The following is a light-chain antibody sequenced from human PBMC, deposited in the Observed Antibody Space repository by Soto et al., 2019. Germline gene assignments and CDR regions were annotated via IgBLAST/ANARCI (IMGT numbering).Light chain of an antibody. J-gene: IGLJ3*02. CDR3: TSYTTSSPYLV. CDR1: SSDVGGYNY. CDR2: DVT. Sequence: QSVLTQPASVSGSPGQSITISCTGTSSDVGGYNYVSWYQHHPGKAPKLMIYDVTNRPSGVSNRFSGSKSGNTASLTISGLQAXXXADYYCTSYTTSSPYLVFGGGTKLTVL. V-gene: IGLV2-14*03.